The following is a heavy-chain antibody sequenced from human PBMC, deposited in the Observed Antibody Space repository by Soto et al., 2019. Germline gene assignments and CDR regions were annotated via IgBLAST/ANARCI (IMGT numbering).Heavy chain of an antibody. CDR2: ISHDGSDK. V-gene: IGHV3-30-3*01. D-gene: IGHD3-3*01. CDR3: ARLYYDYV. Sequence: GSLILSCAASRFTFSSYAMHWVRQGPGKGLEWVAAISHDGSDKYYVDSVKGRFTISRDNSKNTLYLRMNSLRVEDTAVYYCARLYYDYVWGQGTTVTVSS. CDR1: RFTFSSYA. J-gene: IGHJ6*02.